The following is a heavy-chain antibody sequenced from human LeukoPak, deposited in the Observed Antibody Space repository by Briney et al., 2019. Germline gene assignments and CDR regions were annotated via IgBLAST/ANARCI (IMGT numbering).Heavy chain of an antibody. V-gene: IGHV4-61*08. D-gene: IGHD5-18*01. CDR2: IYYSGST. CDR3: AREAMYSYGNNFDY. J-gene: IGHJ4*02. CDR1: GGSISSGGYY. Sequence: SETLSLTCTVSGGSISSGGYYWSWIRQPPGKGLEWIGYIYYSGSTNYNPSLKSRVTISVDTSKNQFSLKLSSVTAAGTAVYHCAREAMYSYGNNFDYWGQGTLVTVSS.